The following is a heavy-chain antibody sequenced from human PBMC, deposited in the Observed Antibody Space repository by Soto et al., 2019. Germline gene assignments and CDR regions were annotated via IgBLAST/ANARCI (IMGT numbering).Heavy chain of an antibody. CDR2: ISVYNGNT. J-gene: IGHJ4*02. CDR1: GYTFTSYG. V-gene: IGHV1-18*01. CDR3: ARDRYDFWSGYSIDS. Sequence: ASVKVSCKASGYTFTSYGITWVRQAPGQGLEWMGWISVYNGNTNYAQKFQGRVTMTTDTSTSTAYLELRSLRSDDTAVYYCARDRYDFWSGYSIDSWGQGTLVTVSS. D-gene: IGHD3-3*01.